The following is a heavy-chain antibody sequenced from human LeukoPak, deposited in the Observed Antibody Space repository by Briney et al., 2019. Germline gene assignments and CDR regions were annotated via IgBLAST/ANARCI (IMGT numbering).Heavy chain of an antibody. CDR3: ARGVHSSGWIRGRLYNWFDP. CDR2: ISSSGSTI. CDR1: GFTFSSYA. J-gene: IGHJ5*02. Sequence: QAGGSLRLSCAASGFTFSSYAMSWVRQAPGKGLEWVSYISSSGSTIYYADSVKGRFTISRDNAKNSLYLQMNSLRAEDTAVYYCARGVHSSGWIRGRLYNWFDPWGQGTLVTVSS. V-gene: IGHV3-48*03. D-gene: IGHD6-19*01.